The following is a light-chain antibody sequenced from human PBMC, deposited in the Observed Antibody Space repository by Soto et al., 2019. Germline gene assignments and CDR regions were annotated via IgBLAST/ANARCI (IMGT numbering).Light chain of an antibody. CDR1: SSDVGGYNY. V-gene: IGLV2-14*01. CDR2: EVS. J-gene: IGLJ2*01. CDR3: SSYTSSSTRV. Sequence: QSVLTQPASVSGSPGQSITISCTGTSSDVGGYNYVSWYQQHPGKAPKLIIYEVSNRPSGVSNRFSGSKSGNTASLTISGLQAEDAADYYCSSYTSSSTRVFGGGTQLTVL.